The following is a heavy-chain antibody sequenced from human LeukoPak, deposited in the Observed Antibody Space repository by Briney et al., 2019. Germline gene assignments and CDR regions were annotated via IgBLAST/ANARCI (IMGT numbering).Heavy chain of an antibody. V-gene: IGHV4-34*01. CDR2: INHSGST. D-gene: IGHD6-13*01. CDR1: GGSFSSYY. CDR3: ARRAAGSWDY. Sequence: SETLSLTCAVYGGSFSSYYWSWIRQPPGKGLEWIGEINHSGSTNYNPSLKSRVTISVDTSKNQFSLKLSSVTAADTAVYYCARRAAGSWDYWGQGTLVTVSS. J-gene: IGHJ4*02.